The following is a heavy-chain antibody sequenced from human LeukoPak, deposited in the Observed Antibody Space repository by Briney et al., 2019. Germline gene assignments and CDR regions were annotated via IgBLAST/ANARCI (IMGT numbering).Heavy chain of an antibody. V-gene: IGHV3-66*01. Sequence: GGSLRLPCAASGFTVSSKYMSWVRQAPGKGLEWVSVVYGSGSTYYADSVKGRFTISRDNSKNTLSLQMNSLRAEDTAVYYCATSLASARAAGYYFDYWGQGTLVTVSS. J-gene: IGHJ4*02. D-gene: IGHD6-6*01. CDR1: GFTVSSKY. CDR2: VYGSGST. CDR3: ATSLASARAAGYYFDY.